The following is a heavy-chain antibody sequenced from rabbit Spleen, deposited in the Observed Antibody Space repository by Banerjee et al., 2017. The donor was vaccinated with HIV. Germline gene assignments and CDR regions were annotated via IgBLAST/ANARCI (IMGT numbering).Heavy chain of an antibody. J-gene: IGHJ4*01. CDR2: IDAGSSGFT. Sequence: QEQLVESGGGLVQPEGSLTLTCKASGFSFSDRDVMCWVRQAPGKGLEWIACIDAGSSGFTYFASWAKGRFTCSKTSSTTVTLQMSSLTVADTATYFCARRGAGSSLDLWGPGTLVT. V-gene: IGHV1S45*01. CDR3: ARRGAGSSLDL. D-gene: IGHD8-1*01. CDR1: GFSFSDRDV.